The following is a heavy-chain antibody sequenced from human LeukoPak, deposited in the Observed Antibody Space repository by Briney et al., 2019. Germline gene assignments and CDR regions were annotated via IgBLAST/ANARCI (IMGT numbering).Heavy chain of an antibody. J-gene: IGHJ4*02. CDR1: GLTFSSYA. CDR2: ISGSGGST. V-gene: IGHV3-23*01. Sequence: GGSLRLSCAASGLTFSSYAMSWVRQAPGKGLEWVSAISGSGGSTYYADSVKGRFTISRDNSKNTLYLQMNSLRAEDTAVYYCAKDHDYGDYGGDYWGQGTLVTVSS. CDR3: AKDHDYGDYGGDY. D-gene: IGHD4-17*01.